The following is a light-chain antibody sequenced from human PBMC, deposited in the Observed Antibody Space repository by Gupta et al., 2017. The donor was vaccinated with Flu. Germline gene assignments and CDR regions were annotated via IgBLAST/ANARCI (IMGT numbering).Light chain of an antibody. CDR1: ELGDKY. J-gene: IGLJ2*01. CDR3: QAWDSGTCG. V-gene: IGLV3-1*01. CDR2: QDT. Sequence: SYELTQPPSVYVSPGQTVRITCSGDELGDKYVCWYQQRPGQSPVLVIYQDTKRPSGIPERFSGSNSGNTATLTISGTQPMDEADYYCQAWDSGTCGFGGGTRLTVL.